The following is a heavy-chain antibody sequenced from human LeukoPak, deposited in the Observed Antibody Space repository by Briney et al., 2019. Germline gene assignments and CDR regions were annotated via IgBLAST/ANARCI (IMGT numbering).Heavy chain of an antibody. CDR1: GGSFSGYY. D-gene: IGHD5-18*01. CDR3: ARRLQLWPNWFDP. CDR2: INHSGST. J-gene: IGHJ5*02. V-gene: IGHV4-34*01. Sequence: SETLSLTCAVYGGSFSGYYWSWIRQPPGKGLEWIGEINHSGSTNYNPSLKSRVTISVDTSKNQFSLKLSSVTAADTAVYYCARRLQLWPNWFDPWGQGTLVTVSS.